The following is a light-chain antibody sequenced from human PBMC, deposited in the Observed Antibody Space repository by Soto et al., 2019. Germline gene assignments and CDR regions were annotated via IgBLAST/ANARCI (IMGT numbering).Light chain of an antibody. Sequence: QSVLTQAPWVSVTPGQRVTITCSGSSSNIGRNSVNWYQHLPGTAPKLLTHGNNHRPSGVPDRFSGSKSGTSASLAISGLQPEDEADYCCAAWDDSLNEYVFGDGTKVTVL. CDR2: GNN. J-gene: IGLJ1*01. V-gene: IGLV1-44*01. CDR3: AAWDDSLNEYV. CDR1: SSNIGRNS.